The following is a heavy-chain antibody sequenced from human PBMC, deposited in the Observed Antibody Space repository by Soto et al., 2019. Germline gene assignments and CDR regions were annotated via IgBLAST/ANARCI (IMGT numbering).Heavy chain of an antibody. D-gene: IGHD2-2*02. J-gene: IGHJ6*02. Sequence: QVQLVQSGAEVKKPGSSVKVSCKASGGTFSSYAISWVRQAPGQGLEWMGGIIPIFGTANYAQKFQGRVMITADKSTSTAYMELSSLRSEDTAVYYCARGGYCSSTSCYRSYYYGMDVWGQGTTVTVSS. V-gene: IGHV1-69*06. CDR1: GGTFSSYA. CDR3: ARGGYCSSTSCYRSYYYGMDV. CDR2: IIPIFGTA.